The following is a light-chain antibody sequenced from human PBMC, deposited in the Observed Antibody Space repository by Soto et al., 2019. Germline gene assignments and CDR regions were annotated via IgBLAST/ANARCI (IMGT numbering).Light chain of an antibody. V-gene: IGKV3-15*01. Sequence: IVMTHSPATLSVSPWQRSTLSCRASQSVSSNLAWYQQKPGQAPRLLIYGASTRATGIPARFSGSGSGTEFTLTISSLQSEDFAVYYCQQYDQWWTFGQGTKV. CDR3: QQYDQWWT. J-gene: IGKJ1*01. CDR2: GAS. CDR1: QSVSSN.